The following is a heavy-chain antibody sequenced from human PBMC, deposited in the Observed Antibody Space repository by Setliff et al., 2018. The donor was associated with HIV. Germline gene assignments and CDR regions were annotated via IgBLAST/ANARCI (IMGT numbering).Heavy chain of an antibody. CDR2: MNPNSGNT. V-gene: IGHV1-8*02. CDR1: GYTFTTYG. CDR3: ARVVAGTGSYYFDY. D-gene: IGHD6-19*01. Sequence: GASVKVSCKPSGYTFTTYGLSWVRQAPGQGLEWMGWMNPNSGNTGYAQKFQGRVTMTRNTSISTAYMELSSLRSEDTAVYYCARVVAGTGSYYFDYWGQGTLVTVSS. J-gene: IGHJ4*02.